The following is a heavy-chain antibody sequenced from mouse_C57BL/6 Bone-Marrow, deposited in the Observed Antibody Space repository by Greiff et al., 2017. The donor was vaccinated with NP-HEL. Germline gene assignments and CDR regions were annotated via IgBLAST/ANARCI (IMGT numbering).Heavy chain of an antibody. D-gene: IGHD1-1*01. Sequence: QVQLKQSGAELMKPGASVKLSCKATGYTFTGYWIEWVKQRPGHGLEWIGEILPGSGSTNYNEKFKGKATFTADTSSNTAYMQISSLTTEDSAIYYCASYYYGSSPHWYFDVWGTGTTVTVSS. CDR1: GYTFTGYW. J-gene: IGHJ1*03. V-gene: IGHV1-9*01. CDR2: ILPGSGST. CDR3: ASYYYGSSPHWYFDV.